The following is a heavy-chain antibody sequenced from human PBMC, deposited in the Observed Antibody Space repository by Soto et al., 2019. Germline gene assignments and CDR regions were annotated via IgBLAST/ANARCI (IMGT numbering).Heavy chain of an antibody. Sequence: GASVKVSCKASGYTFTSYGISWVRQAPGQGLEWMGWINPNSGGTNYAQKFQGRVTMTRDTSISTAYMELSRLRSDDTAVYYCARVSGPNSSGWYDVDYWGQGTLVTVSS. CDR2: INPNSGGT. J-gene: IGHJ4*02. CDR3: ARVSGPNSSGWYDVDY. D-gene: IGHD6-19*01. CDR1: GYTFTSYG. V-gene: IGHV1-2*02.